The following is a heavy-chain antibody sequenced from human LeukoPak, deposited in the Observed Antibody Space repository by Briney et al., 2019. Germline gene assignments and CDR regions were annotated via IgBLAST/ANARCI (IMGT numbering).Heavy chain of an antibody. CDR3: AKTGRFLEWLLTWFDY. J-gene: IGHJ4*02. CDR1: GFTFSSYA. Sequence: GGSLRLSCAASGFTFSSYAMSWVRQAPGKGLEWVSIISGSGGSTHYADSVKGRFTISRDNSKNTLYLQMNSLRAEDTAVYYCAKTGRFLEWLLTWFDYWGQGTLVTVSS. D-gene: IGHD3-3*01. V-gene: IGHV3-23*01. CDR2: ISGSGGST.